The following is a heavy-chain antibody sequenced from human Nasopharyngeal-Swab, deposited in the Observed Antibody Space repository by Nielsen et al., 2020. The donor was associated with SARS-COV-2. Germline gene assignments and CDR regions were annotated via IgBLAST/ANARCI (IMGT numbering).Heavy chain of an antibody. CDR1: GFTFSSYG. J-gene: IGHJ4*01. CDR3: ARVPPHHRLGIAVAKYYFDY. V-gene: IGHV3-33*01. CDR2: IWYDGSNK. Sequence: GESLKISCAASGFTFSSYGMHWVRQAPGKGLEWVAVIWYDGSNKYYADSVKGRFTISRDNSKNTLYLQMNSLRAEDTAVYYCARVPPHHRLGIAVAKYYFDYWGHGTLVTVSS. D-gene: IGHD6-19*01.